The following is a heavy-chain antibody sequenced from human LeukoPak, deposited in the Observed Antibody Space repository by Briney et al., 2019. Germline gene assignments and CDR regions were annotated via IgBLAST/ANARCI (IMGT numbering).Heavy chain of an antibody. V-gene: IGHV4-59*01. Sequence: PSETLSLTCTVSGGSISSYYWSWIRQPPGKGLEWIGYIYYSGSTNYNPPLKSRVTISVDTSKNQFSLKLSSVTAAATAVYYCARSNWAHDAFDIWGQGTMVTVSS. CDR3: ARSNWAHDAFDI. CDR2: IYYSGST. CDR1: GGSISSYY. J-gene: IGHJ3*02. D-gene: IGHD1-1*01.